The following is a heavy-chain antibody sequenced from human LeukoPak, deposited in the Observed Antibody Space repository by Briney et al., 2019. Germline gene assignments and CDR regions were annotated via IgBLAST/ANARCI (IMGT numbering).Heavy chain of an antibody. D-gene: IGHD6-19*01. CDR3: ARAPPGSGWLIDY. CDR1: GLTFSDYD. J-gene: IGHJ4*02. V-gene: IGHV3-13*04. CDR2: INTAGDT. Sequence: GGSLRLSCAASGLTFSDYDMHWVRHATGKGLEWVSAINTAGDTYYPDSVKGRFTISRENAKNSLYLQLNSLRAGDTAVYFCARAPPGSGWLIDYWGQGTLITVSS.